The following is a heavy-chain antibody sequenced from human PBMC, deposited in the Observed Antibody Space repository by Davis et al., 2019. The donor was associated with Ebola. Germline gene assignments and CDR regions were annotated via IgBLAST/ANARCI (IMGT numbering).Heavy chain of an antibody. D-gene: IGHD3-22*01. J-gene: IGHJ3*02. Sequence: PSETLSLTCTVSGGSINSGGYYWSWIRQHPGKGLEWIGYIYYSGSTYYNPSLKSRFTISTDTSKNQFSLSLSVVTAADTAIYYCARDHRFYEGSDYSRAFAIWGQGTMVTVSS. V-gene: IGHV4-31*03. CDR1: GGSINSGGYY. CDR3: ARDHRFYEGSDYSRAFAI. CDR2: IYYSGST.